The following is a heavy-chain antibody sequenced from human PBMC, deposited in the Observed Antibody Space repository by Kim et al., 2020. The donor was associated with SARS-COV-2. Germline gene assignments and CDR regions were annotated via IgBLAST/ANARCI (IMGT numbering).Heavy chain of an antibody. V-gene: IGHV3-53*01. D-gene: IGHD6-13*01. Sequence: GGSLRLSCAASGFTVSSNYMSWVRQAPGKGLEWVSVIYSGGSTYYADSVKGRLTISRNNYKNTLYLQMNSLRAEDTAVYYCAKRKSFSSSWSYYGMDVWGQGTTVTVSS. J-gene: IGHJ6*02. CDR2: IYSGGST. CDR1: GFTVSSNY. CDR3: AKRKSFSSSWSYYGMDV.